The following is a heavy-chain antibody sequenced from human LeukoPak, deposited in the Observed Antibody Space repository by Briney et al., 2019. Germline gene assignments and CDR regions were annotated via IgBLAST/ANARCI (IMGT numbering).Heavy chain of an antibody. V-gene: IGHV3-30*09. CDR1: GFTFSSYG. D-gene: IGHD3-22*01. Sequence: PGRSLRLSCAASGFTFSSYGMHWVRQAPGKGLEWVAVISYDGSNKNYPDSVKGRFAISRDNSKNTLYLQMNSLRSDDTAVYYCARGYYDSGGYYYYYYGMDVWGQGTTVTVSS. J-gene: IGHJ6*02. CDR2: ISYDGSNK. CDR3: ARGYYDSGGYYYYYYGMDV.